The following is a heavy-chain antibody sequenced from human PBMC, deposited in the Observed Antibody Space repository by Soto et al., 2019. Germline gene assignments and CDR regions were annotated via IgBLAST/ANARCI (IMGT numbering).Heavy chain of an antibody. D-gene: IGHD2-21*02. CDR2: IHYSGSV. CDR1: GGKSRDEGGH. Sequence: SWTVAGGKSRDEGGHWTRISQAPGKGLEWIGYIHYSGSVHYNPSLQSRLTMSVDTSKNLFSLKLSSVTAADTAVYFCARENDGGDRDYSGLGVRGQRPMRTVPS. CDR3: ARENDGGDRDYSGLGV. V-gene: IGHV4-30-4*01. J-gene: IGHJ6*02.